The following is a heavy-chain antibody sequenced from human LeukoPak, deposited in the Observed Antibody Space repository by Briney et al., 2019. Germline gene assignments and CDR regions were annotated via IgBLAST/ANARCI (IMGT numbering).Heavy chain of an antibody. V-gene: IGHV3-30*04. Sequence: PGGSLRLSCAASGFTLSNYHMHWVRQAPGRGLEWVALIPHDGGGKQYAASVQDRFTISRDNSENTVYLQMNSVRHDDAAVYFCAREGYTSGRAAAFDFWGRGTLVTVSS. CDR3: AREGYTSGRAAAFDF. J-gene: IGHJ4*02. D-gene: IGHD6-19*01. CDR1: GFTLSNYH. CDR2: IPHDGGGK.